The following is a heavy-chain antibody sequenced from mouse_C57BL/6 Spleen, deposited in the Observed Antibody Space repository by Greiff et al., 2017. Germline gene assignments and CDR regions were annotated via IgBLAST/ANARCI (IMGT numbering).Heavy chain of an antibody. V-gene: IGHV1-81*01. Sequence: VKLMESGAELARPGASVKLSCKASGYTFTSYGISWVKQRTGQGLEWIGEIYPRSGNTYYNEKFKGKATLTADKSSSTAYMELRSLPSEDSAVYFCASPYSPYAMDYWGQGTSVTVSS. CDR1: GYTFTSYG. J-gene: IGHJ4*01. D-gene: IGHD1-1*01. CDR2: IYPRSGNT. CDR3: ASPYSPYAMDY.